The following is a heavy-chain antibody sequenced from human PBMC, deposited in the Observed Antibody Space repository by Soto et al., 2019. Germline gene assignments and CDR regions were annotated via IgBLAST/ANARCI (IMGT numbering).Heavy chain of an antibody. CDR2: IYYSGST. CDR1: GGSTNSSSYF. Sequence: SETLSLTCSVSGGSTNSSSYFWGWVRQPPGKGLEWIGSIYYSGSTYYNPSLRSRVTISVDTSKNQFSLKLSSVTAADTAVFYCAGHYSSGSRNWFDPWGQGTLVTVSS. D-gene: IGHD6-19*01. J-gene: IGHJ5*02. CDR3: AGHYSSGSRNWFDP. V-gene: IGHV4-39*01.